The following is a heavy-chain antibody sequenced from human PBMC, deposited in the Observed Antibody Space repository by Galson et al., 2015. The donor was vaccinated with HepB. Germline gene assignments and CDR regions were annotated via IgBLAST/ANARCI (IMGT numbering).Heavy chain of an antibody. Sequence: SVKVSCKASGYTFTSYAMHWVRQAPGQRLEWMGWINAGNGNTKYSQKFQSRVTITRDTSASTACMELSSLRSEDTAVYYCARGPALELFDYWGQGTLVTVSS. V-gene: IGHV1-3*01. CDR2: INAGNGNT. CDR1: GYTFTSYA. CDR3: ARGPALELFDY. D-gene: IGHD1-7*01. J-gene: IGHJ4*02.